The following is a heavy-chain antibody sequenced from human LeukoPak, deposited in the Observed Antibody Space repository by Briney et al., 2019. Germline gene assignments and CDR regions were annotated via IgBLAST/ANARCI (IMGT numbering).Heavy chain of an antibody. CDR2: IYYSGST. CDR3: ARKVYYYDSSGYVIVGWFDP. Sequence: LRLSCAASGFTFSSYSMNWIRQHPGKGLEWIGYIYYSGSTYYNPSLKSRVTISVDTSKNQFSLKLSSVTAADTAVYYCARKVYYYDSSGYVIVGWFDPWGQGTLVTVSS. V-gene: IGHV4-31*02. J-gene: IGHJ5*02. D-gene: IGHD3-22*01. CDR1: GFTFSSYS.